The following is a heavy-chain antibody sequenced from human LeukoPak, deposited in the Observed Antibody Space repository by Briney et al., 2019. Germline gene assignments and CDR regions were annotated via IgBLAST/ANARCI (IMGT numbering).Heavy chain of an antibody. V-gene: IGHV1-18*01. CDR1: GYTFTSYG. Sequence: ASVKVSCKASGYTFTSYGISWVRQAPGQGLEWMGWISAYNVNTNYAQKLQGRVTMTTDTSTSTAYMELRSLRSDDTAVYYCARDRSDVDTAMVTYSSFDYWGQGTLVTVSS. CDR3: ARDRSDVDTAMVTYSSFDY. J-gene: IGHJ4*02. D-gene: IGHD5-18*01. CDR2: ISAYNVNT.